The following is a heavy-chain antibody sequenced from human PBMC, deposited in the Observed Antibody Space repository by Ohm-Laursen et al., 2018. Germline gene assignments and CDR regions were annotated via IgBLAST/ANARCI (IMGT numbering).Heavy chain of an antibody. CDR3: AGNRLGSSFDN. Sequence: SETLSLTCTVSGNSINTYYWSWIRQPPGKGLEYISWIHYSGNTNYNPSLRSRVTISVDTPKNKISLSLRSVTAADTAIYYCAGNRLGSSFDNWGPGTVVTVSS. D-gene: IGHD1-26*01. CDR1: GNSINTYY. J-gene: IGHJ4*02. CDR2: IHYSGNT. V-gene: IGHV4-59*08.